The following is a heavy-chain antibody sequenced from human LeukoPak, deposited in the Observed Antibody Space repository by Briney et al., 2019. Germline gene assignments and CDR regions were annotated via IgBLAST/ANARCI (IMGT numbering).Heavy chain of an antibody. J-gene: IGHJ3*02. CDR2: IHSGGNT. V-gene: IGHV3-66*02. Sequence: GGSLRLSCAAPGFTVSTKYMNWVRQAPGKGLEWVSVIHSGGNTCYAASVKGRFTISRDNSKNTLYLQMNSLRAEDTAVYYCARDGTFDIWGQGTMVTVSS. D-gene: IGHD1-14*01. CDR1: GFTVSTKY. CDR3: ARDGTFDI.